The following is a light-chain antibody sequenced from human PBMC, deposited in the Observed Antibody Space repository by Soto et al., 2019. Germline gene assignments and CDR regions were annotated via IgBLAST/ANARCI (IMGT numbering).Light chain of an antibody. CDR3: QQYKNRPPLT. J-gene: IGKJ4*01. V-gene: IGKV3-15*01. CDR1: QSVSYN. Sequence: EIVMTQSPATLSVSPGETATLSCRASQSVSYNLAWYQQKPAQGPRLLIYGAFTRATGVPARFSGSGSGTDFTLTISSLQSEDFAVYYCQQYKNRPPLTFGGGTKVEIK. CDR2: GAF.